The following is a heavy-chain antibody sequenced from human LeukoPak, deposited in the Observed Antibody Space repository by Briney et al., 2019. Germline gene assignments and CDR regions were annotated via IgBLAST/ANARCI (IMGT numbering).Heavy chain of an antibody. J-gene: IGHJ4*02. D-gene: IGHD1-26*01. V-gene: IGHV3-21*01. CDR2: INRGATYI. CDR3: VRLRRNRERRGYYYYYDY. Sequence: KPGGSLRLSCTVSEFPFSSYSMNWVRQAPGKGLEWVASINRGATYIYYADSMKGRFTISRDDAKSSLYLQMNSLRAEDTPVYYCVRLRRNRERRGYYYYYDYWGQGILVTVSS. CDR1: EFPFSSYS.